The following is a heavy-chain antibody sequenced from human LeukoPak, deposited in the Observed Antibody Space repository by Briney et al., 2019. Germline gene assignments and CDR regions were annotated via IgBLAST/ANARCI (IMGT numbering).Heavy chain of an antibody. V-gene: IGHV4-61*02. CDR2: IYTSGST. D-gene: IGHD4-23*01. Sequence: SQTLSLTCTVPGGSISSGSYYWSWIRQPAGKGLEWIGRIYTSGSTNYNPSLKSRVTISVDTSKNQFSLKLSSVTAADTAVYYCARDRTHLLRWGYFDYWGQGTLVTVSS. CDR1: GGSISSGSYY. J-gene: IGHJ4*02. CDR3: ARDRTHLLRWGYFDY.